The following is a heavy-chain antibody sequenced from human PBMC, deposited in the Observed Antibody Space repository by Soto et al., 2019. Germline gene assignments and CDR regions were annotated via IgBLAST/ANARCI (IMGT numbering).Heavy chain of an antibody. V-gene: IGHV4-31*03. Sequence: QVQLQESGPGLVKPSQTLSLTCTVSGGSISSGGYYWSWIRQHPGKGLEWIGYIYYSGSTYYNPSLKSRVTISVDTSKNQFSLKLSSVTAADTAVYYCARAHTYCSSPSCHPNGFDPWGQGTLVTVSS. J-gene: IGHJ5*02. CDR2: IYYSGST. CDR3: ARAHTYCSSPSCHPNGFDP. CDR1: GGSISSGGYY. D-gene: IGHD2-2*01.